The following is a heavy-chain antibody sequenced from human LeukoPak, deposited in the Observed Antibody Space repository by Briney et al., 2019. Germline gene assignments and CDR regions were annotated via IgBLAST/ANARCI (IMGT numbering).Heavy chain of an antibody. CDR1: GGSFSGYY. J-gene: IGHJ6*02. CDR2: INHSGST. V-gene: IGHV4-34*01. CDR3: SRSRRGVYHYSFGLDV. Sequence: SETLSLTCAVYGGSFSGYYWSWIRQPPGKGLEWIGEINHSGSTNYNPSLKSRVTISVDTSKNQFSLKLSSVAAADTAVYYCSRSRRGVYHYSFGLDVWGLGTTVTVSS. D-gene: IGHD5-24*01.